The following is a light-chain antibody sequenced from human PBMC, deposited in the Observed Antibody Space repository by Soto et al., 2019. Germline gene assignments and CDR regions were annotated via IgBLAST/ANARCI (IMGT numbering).Light chain of an antibody. J-gene: IGLJ1*01. CDR1: SSDVGGYNY. V-gene: IGLV2-14*01. CDR3: SSYTSSSTYG. Sequence: QSVLTHPASVSGSPGPSITISCTGTSSDVGGYNYVSWYQQHRGKAPKLMIYDVCNRPAGVSNRFSGSKSGNTASLTTSGLQAEDEADYYSSSYTSSSTYGFGTGTKVTVL. CDR2: DVC.